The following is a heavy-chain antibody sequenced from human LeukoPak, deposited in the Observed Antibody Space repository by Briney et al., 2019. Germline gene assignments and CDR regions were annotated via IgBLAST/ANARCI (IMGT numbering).Heavy chain of an antibody. V-gene: IGHV4-31*03. CDR3: AREGPAATLALDY. CDR1: GGSISSGGYY. CDR2: IYYSGST. Sequence: SETLAVTCTVSGGSISSGGYYGSWIRQHPGKGLEWIGYIYYSGSTYYNPSLKSRVTISVDTSKNQFSLKLSSVTAADTAVYYCAREGPAATLALDYWGQGTLVTVSS. J-gene: IGHJ4*02. D-gene: IGHD2-2*01.